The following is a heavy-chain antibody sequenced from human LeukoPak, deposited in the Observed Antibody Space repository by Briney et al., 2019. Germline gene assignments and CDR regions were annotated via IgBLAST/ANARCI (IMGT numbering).Heavy chain of an antibody. J-gene: IGHJ6*02. Sequence: ASVKASCKASGYTFTSYGISWVRQAPGQGLEWMGWISAYNGNTNYAQKLQGRVTMTTDTSTSTAYMELRSLRSDDTAVYYCASGRMVRGAVYGMDVWGQGTTVTVSS. CDR3: ASGRMVRGAVYGMDV. D-gene: IGHD3-10*01. V-gene: IGHV1-18*01. CDR1: GYTFTSYG. CDR2: ISAYNGNT.